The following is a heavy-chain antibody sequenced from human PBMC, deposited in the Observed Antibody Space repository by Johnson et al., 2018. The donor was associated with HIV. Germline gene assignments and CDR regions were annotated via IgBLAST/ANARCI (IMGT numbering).Heavy chain of an antibody. D-gene: IGHD3-10*01. CDR3: AKDRGLSAFDI. J-gene: IGHJ3*02. Sequence: QMQLVESGGGVVQPGRSLRLSCAASGFRFSTYALHWVRQTPGKGLEWVALISDDGNNKYYADSVKGRFTISRDNSKNTLYLQMNSLRAEDTAVYYCAKDRGLSAFDIWGQGTMVTVSS. CDR1: GFRFSTYA. CDR2: ISDDGNNK. V-gene: IGHV3-30-3*01.